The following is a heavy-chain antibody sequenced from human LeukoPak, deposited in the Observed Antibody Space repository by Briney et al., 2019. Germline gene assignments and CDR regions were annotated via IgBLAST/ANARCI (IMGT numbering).Heavy chain of an antibody. D-gene: IGHD6-13*01. CDR3: ARDRSSSWY. CDR1: GYTFTNYG. V-gene: IGHV1-18*01. CDR2: ISACNGNA. J-gene: IGHJ1*01. Sequence: GASVKVSCKASGYTFTNYGISWVRQAPGQGLEWMGWISACNGNADYAQRFQGRVTMTTDTSTSTAYMELRSLRSDDTAVYYCARDRSSSWYWGQGTLVTVSS.